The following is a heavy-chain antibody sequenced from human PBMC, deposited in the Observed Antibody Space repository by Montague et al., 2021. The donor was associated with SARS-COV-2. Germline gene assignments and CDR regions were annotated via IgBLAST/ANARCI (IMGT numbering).Heavy chain of an antibody. D-gene: IGHD2-15*01. Sequence: SETLSLTCVVSGDSISTGNWWTWVRLPPGKGLEWIGYVYYRGRSSYNSSLKSRATISVDTSKNQVSLNLRSVTAADTAVYFCVRADRRDPDTPDLYYYTGIDLWGQGTAVTVSS. CDR1: GDSISTGNW. J-gene: IGHJ6*02. V-gene: IGHV4-4*02. CDR3: VRADRRDPDTPDLYYYTGIDL. CDR2: VYYRGRS.